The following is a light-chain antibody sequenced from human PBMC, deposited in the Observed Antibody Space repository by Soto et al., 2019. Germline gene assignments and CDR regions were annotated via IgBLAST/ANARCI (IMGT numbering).Light chain of an antibody. J-gene: IGLJ1*01. V-gene: IGLV1-40*01. Sequence: QSVLTQPPSGSGAPGQRGTISCTWSSSNIGSGWAVHWFQQLPGIAPKLLIFGNNHRPSGVPDRFSGSKSGTSASLAITGLQAEDEGDYYCQSFDRGPSGVYVFGTGTKVTVL. CDR3: QSFDRGPSGVYV. CDR1: SSNIGSGWA. CDR2: GNN.